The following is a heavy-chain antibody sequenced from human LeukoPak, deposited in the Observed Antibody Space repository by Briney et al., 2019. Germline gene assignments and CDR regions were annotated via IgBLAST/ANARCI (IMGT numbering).Heavy chain of an antibody. Sequence: GGSLRLSCAASGLTVSSNYMTWVRQAPGKGLEWVSVIHDDGSTYYADSVKGRLTISRDNSKNTVFLQMNSLRAEDTAVYYCARALRYSYAYWLDFWGQGTLVTVSS. V-gene: IGHV3-53*01. J-gene: IGHJ4*02. D-gene: IGHD5-18*01. CDR2: IHDDGST. CDR3: ARALRYSYAYWLDF. CDR1: GLTVSSNY.